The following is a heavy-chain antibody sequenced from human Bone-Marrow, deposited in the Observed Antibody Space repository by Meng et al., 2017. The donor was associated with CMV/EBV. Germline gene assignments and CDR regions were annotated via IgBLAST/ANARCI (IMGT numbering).Heavy chain of an antibody. D-gene: IGHD3-10*01. CDR3: ARGGDYSLDY. V-gene: IGHV3-9*01. Sequence: SLKISCAASGFNFDDYAMHWVRQAPGKGPEWVSGISWNSGSIGYADSVKGRFTISRDNAKNSLYLQMNSLRAEDTALYYCARGGDYSLDYWGQGTLVTVSS. CDR2: ISWNSGSI. J-gene: IGHJ4*02. CDR1: GFNFDDYA.